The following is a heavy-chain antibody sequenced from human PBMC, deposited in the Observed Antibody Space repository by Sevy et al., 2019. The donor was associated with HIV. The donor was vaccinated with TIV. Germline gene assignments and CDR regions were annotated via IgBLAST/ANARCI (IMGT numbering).Heavy chain of an antibody. D-gene: IGHD6-13*01. CDR1: GFNFDNYG. CDR3: AGGNPYSRSPFDI. V-gene: IGHV3-20*04. CDR2: INWNGGST. J-gene: IGHJ3*02. Sequence: GGSLRLSCAASGFNFDNYGMSWVRQAPGKGLEWVSGINWNGGSTRYADSVKGRISISRDNDKKSLYLQMNSLRAEDTALYYCAGGNPYSRSPFDIWGQGTMVTVSS.